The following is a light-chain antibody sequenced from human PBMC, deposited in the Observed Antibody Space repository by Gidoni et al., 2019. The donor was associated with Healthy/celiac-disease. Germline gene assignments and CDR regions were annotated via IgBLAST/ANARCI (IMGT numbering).Light chain of an antibody. CDR2: KAS. Sequence: DIQMTQSPSTLSASVGDIVTITCRASQSISSWFAWYQQTPGQAPKLLIYKASSLESVVPSRFSGSVSGTEFTLTISSLQPDDLATYYCQQYNSYSPLTFGGGTKVEIK. CDR1: QSISSW. CDR3: QQYNSYSPLT. V-gene: IGKV1-5*03. J-gene: IGKJ4*01.